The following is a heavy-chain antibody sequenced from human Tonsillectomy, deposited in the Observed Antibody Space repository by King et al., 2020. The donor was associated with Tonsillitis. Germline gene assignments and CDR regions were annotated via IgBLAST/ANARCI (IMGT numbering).Heavy chain of an antibody. CDR1: GFTFDDYS. V-gene: IGHV3-48*02. Sequence: VQLVESGGGLVQPGGSLRLSCAASGFTFDDYSMNWVRQAPEKGLEWVSYISSSSRTIYYTDSVKGRFTISRDNAKNSLYLRMNNLRDEDTAVYYCARDSGTYYDILTGYPYWYFDLWGRGTLVTVSS. CDR3: ARDSGTYYDILTGYPYWYFDL. CDR2: ISSSSRTI. D-gene: IGHD3-9*01. J-gene: IGHJ2*01.